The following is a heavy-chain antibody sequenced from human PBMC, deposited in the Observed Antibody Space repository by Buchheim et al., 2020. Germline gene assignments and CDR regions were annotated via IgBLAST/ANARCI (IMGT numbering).Heavy chain of an antibody. CDR2: INYSGIT. V-gene: IGHV4-28*01. Sequence: QVQLQESGPGLVKPSDTLSLTCAVSGYSISSGCWWGWIRQPPGKGLEWIAYINYSGITYYTPSLMRRVTMSVDTSQNQFSLKLSSVTAVDTAVYYCARLVNRRREYDYWGQGTL. D-gene: IGHD2/OR15-2a*01. CDR3: ARLVNRRREYDY. J-gene: IGHJ4*02. CDR1: GYSISSGCW.